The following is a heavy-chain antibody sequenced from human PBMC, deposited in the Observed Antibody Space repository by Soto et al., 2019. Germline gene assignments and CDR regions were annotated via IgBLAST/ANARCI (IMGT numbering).Heavy chain of an antibody. CDR1: GFTVSSNY. D-gene: IGHD4-17*01. CDR3: ARAHDYGDLDAFDI. Sequence: VQLVESGGGLVQPGGSLRLSCAASGFTVSSNYMSWVRQAPGKGLEWVSVIYSGGSTYYADSVKGRFTISRDNSKNTLYLQMNSLRAEDTAVYYCARAHDYGDLDAFDIWGQGTMVTVSS. V-gene: IGHV3-66*01. CDR2: IYSGGST. J-gene: IGHJ3*02.